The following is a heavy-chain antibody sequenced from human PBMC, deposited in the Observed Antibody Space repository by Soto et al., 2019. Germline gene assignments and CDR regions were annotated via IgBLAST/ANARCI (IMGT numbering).Heavy chain of an antibody. CDR2: ISSSSYI. D-gene: IGHD3-3*01. J-gene: IGHJ3*01. V-gene: IGHV3-21*01. CDR3: ARDSVLEWLLL. CDR1: GFTFSSYS. Sequence: EVQLVESGGGLVKPGGSLRLSCAASGFTFSSYSMNWVRQAPGKGLEWVSSISSSSYIYYADSVKGRFTISRDNAKNSLYLQMNSLRAEDTAVYYCARDSVLEWLLLWGQGTMVTVSS.